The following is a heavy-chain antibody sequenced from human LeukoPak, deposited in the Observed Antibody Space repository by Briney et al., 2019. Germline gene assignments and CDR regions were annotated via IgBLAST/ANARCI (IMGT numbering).Heavy chain of an antibody. J-gene: IGHJ4*02. CDR1: GGSISSYY. D-gene: IGHD3-22*01. Sequence: SETLSLTCTVSGGSISSYYWSWIRQPPGKGLEWIGYIYYSGSINYNPSLKSRVTISVDTSKNQFSLKLSSVTAADTAVYYCARSRRQAYDSSVQYDYWGQGTLSPSPQ. CDR2: IYYSGSI. CDR3: ARSRRQAYDSSVQYDY. V-gene: IGHV4-59*01.